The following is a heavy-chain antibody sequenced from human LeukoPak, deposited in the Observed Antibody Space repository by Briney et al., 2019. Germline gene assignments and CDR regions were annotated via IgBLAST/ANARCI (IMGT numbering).Heavy chain of an antibody. CDR1: GYTLTELS. CDR2: FDPEDGET. V-gene: IGHV1-24*01. Sequence: ASVKVSCKXSGYTLTELSMHWVRQAPGKGLEWMGGFDPEDGETIYAQKFQGRVTMTEDTSTDTAYMELSSLRSEDTAVYYCATDPYCSSTSCYNTAWGQGTLVTVSS. J-gene: IGHJ5*02. CDR3: ATDPYCSSTSCYNTA. D-gene: IGHD2-2*02.